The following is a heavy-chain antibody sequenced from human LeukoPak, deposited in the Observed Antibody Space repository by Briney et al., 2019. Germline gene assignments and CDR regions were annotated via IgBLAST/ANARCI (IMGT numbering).Heavy chain of an antibody. V-gene: IGHV3-66*01. D-gene: IGHD5-24*01. J-gene: IGHJ4*02. Sequence: GGSLRLSCAASGFTVSSNYMSWVRQAPGKGLEWVSVIYSGGSTYYADSVKGRFTISRDNSKNTLYLQMNSLRAEDTAVYYCARGEIPRIFDYWGQGTLVTVSS. CDR2: IYSGGST. CDR3: ARGEIPRIFDY. CDR1: GFTVSSNY.